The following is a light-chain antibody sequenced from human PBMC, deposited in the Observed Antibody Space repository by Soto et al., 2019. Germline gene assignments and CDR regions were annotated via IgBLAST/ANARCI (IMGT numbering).Light chain of an antibody. CDR2: AAS. J-gene: IGKJ4*01. CDR1: QGISNY. CDR3: QKYNSAPQVT. Sequence: DIQMTQSPSSLSASVGDRVTITCRASQGISNYFAWYQQKPGKVPKLLIYAASTLQSGVPSRFSGSGSGTDFTLTISSLQPEDVATYYCQKYNSAPQVTFGGGTKVAIK. V-gene: IGKV1-27*01.